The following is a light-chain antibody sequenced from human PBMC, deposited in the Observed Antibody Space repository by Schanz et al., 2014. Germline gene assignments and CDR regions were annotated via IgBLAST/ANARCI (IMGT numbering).Light chain of an antibody. CDR1: SSNIGAGYD. CDR2: GNS. Sequence: QSVLTQPPSVSGAPGQRVTISCTGSSSNIGAGYDVHWYQQLPGTAPKLLIYGNSNRPSGVPDRFSGSKSGTSASLAITGLQAEDEADYYCQSYDNSLTHVVFGGGTKLTVL. V-gene: IGLV1-40*01. CDR3: QSYDNSLTHVV. J-gene: IGLJ2*01.